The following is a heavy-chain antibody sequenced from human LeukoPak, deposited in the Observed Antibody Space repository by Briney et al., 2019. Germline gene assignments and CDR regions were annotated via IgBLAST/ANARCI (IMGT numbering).Heavy chain of an antibody. CDR2: ISASAAMT. Sequence: PGGSLRLSCEASGFTFNNYVMTWVRQAPGKGLEWVSSISASAAMTYYADSVKGRFTVSRDNSNNRLYLQMSGLTAADTAIYYCANDRSIGTYYTFDHWGQGTLVTVSS. CDR1: GFTFNNYV. CDR3: ANDRSIGTYYTFDH. J-gene: IGHJ4*02. D-gene: IGHD1-26*01. V-gene: IGHV3-23*01.